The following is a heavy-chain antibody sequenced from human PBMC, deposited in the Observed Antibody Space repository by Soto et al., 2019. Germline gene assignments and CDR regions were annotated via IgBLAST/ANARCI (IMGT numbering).Heavy chain of an antibody. V-gene: IGHV3-74*01. CDR1: GFTFSTYW. Sequence: EVQLVESGGGLVQLGGSLRLSCAASGFTFSTYWMHWVRQAPGKGPVWVSRIKSDGSGTYYADSVEGRFTISRDNAQNTLYMQMNSLRVEDTAVYYCARGDGDHYVGNGDLGRHWGRGTLVTVSS. CDR2: IKSDGSGT. J-gene: IGHJ4*02. CDR3: ARGDGDHYVGNGDLGRH. D-gene: IGHD3-10*02.